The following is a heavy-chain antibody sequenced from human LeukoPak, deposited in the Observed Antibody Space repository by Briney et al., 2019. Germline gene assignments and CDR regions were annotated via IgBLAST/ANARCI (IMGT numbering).Heavy chain of an antibody. V-gene: IGHV3-74*01. Sequence: GGSLRLSCAASGFTFSSYWMHWVRQAPGKGLVWVSRINTDGSSTSYADSVKGRFTISRDNAKNTLYLQMNSLRAEDTAVYYCARERSTATGTTLWFDYWGQGTLVTVSS. J-gene: IGHJ4*02. CDR1: GFTFSSYW. CDR3: ARERSTATGTTLWFDY. CDR2: INTDGSST. D-gene: IGHD1-7*01.